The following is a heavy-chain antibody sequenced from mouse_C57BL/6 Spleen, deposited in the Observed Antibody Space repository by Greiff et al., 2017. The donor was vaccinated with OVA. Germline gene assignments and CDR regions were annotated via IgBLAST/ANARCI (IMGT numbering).Heavy chain of an antibody. CDR2: IDPSDSYT. D-gene: IGHD4-1*01. Sequence: QVQLQQPGAELVMPGASVKLSCKASGYTFTSYWMHWVKQRPGQGLEWIGEIDPSDSYTNYNQKFKGKSTLTVDKSSSTAYMQLSSLTSEDSAVYYCARGAGTMDYWGQGTTLTVSS. CDR1: GYTFTSYW. CDR3: ARGAGTMDY. V-gene: IGHV1-69*01. J-gene: IGHJ2*01.